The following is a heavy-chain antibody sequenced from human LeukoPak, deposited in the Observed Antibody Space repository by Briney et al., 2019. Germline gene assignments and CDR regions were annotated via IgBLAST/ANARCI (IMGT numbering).Heavy chain of an antibody. CDR3: AREDYDSSGAFDY. CDR1: GFTFSSYS. J-gene: IGHJ4*02. V-gene: IGHV3-48*02. CDR2: ISSSSSTI. D-gene: IGHD3-22*01. Sequence: GGSLRLSCAASGFTFSSYSMNWVRQAPGKGLGWVSYISSSSSTIYYADSVKGRFTISRDNAKNSLYLQMNSLRDEDTAVYYCAREDYDSSGAFDYWGQGTLVTVSS.